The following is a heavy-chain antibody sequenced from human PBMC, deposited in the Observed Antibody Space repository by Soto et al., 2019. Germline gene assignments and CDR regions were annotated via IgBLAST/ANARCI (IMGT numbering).Heavy chain of an antibody. D-gene: IGHD3-22*01. J-gene: IGHJ3*02. CDR1: GGSFSTYA. CDR2: ISAYNGYT. V-gene: IGHV1-18*01. CDR3: ARDRKNMYYDTQSPDI. Sequence: GASVKVSCKASGGSFSTYAFSWVRQAPGHGLEWMGWISAYNGYTNYAQKLQGRVTMTTDTSTSTAYMELRSLRSDDTAVYYCARDRKNMYYDTQSPDIWGQGTMVTVSS.